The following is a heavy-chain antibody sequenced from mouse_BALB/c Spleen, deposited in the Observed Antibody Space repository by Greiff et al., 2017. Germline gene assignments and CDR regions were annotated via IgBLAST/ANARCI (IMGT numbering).Heavy chain of an antibody. CDR2: IRNKANGYTT. Sequence: EVMLVESGGGLVQPGGSLRLSCATSGFTFTDYYMSWVRQPPGKALEWLGFIRNKANGYTTEYSASVKGRFTISRDNSQSILYLQMNTLRAEDSATYYCARVYYYGSSYYYAMDYWGQGTSVTVSS. V-gene: IGHV7-3*02. J-gene: IGHJ4*01. CDR1: GFTFTDYY. D-gene: IGHD1-1*01. CDR3: ARVYYYGSSYYYAMDY.